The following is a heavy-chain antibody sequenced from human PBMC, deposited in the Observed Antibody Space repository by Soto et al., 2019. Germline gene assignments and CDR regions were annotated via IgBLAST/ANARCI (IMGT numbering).Heavy chain of an antibody. CDR3: ARGLDLWSGYYKGVYYYHYYGMEV. J-gene: IGHJ6*01. CDR1: GFTFSSYG. Sequence: GGSLGLSCAASGFTFSSYGMHWVRQAPGKGLEWVAVIWYDGSNKYYADSVKGRFTISRDNSKNTLYLQMNSLRAEDTAVYYCARGLDLWSGYYKGVYYYHYYGMEVWGQGTTVSVSS. CDR2: IWYDGSNK. D-gene: IGHD3-3*01. V-gene: IGHV3-33*01.